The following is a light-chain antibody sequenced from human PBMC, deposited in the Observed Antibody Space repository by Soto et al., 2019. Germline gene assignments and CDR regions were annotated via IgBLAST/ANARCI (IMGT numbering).Light chain of an antibody. CDR1: NSDVGAYNY. V-gene: IGLV2-11*01. Sequence: QSALTQPRSVSGSPGQSVTISCVGTNSDVGAYNYVSWYHQHPGKAPQLILYDVTQRPSGVPDRFSGSKSGNRASLTISGLQAADEGDFYCCSFAGPNTFVFGGGTQLTVL. CDR2: DVT. CDR3: CSFAGPNTFV. J-gene: IGLJ2*01.